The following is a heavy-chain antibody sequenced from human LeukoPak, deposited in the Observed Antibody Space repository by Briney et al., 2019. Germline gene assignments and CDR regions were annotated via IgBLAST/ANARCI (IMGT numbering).Heavy chain of an antibody. CDR2: ISSSGSTI. Sequence: PGGSLRLSCAASGFTFSSYWMSWVRQAPGKGLEWVSYISSSGSTIYYADSVKGRFTISRDNAKNSLYLQMNSLRAEDTAVYYCAREPYGGNSGDYWGQGTLVTVSS. J-gene: IGHJ4*02. CDR1: GFTFSSYW. CDR3: AREPYGGNSGDY. D-gene: IGHD4-23*01. V-gene: IGHV3-48*04.